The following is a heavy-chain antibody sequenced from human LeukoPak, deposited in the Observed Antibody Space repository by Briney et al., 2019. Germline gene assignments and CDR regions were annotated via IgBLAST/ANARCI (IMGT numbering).Heavy chain of an antibody. J-gene: IGHJ5*02. Sequence: GGSLRLSCAASGFTFSSYGMHWVRQAPGKGLEWVAVISYDGSNKYYADSVKGRFTISRDNSKNTLYLQMNSLRAEDTAVYYCAKMLGYCSSTSCYAGGDHWGQGTLVTVSS. CDR2: ISYDGSNK. CDR3: AKMLGYCSSTSCYAGGDH. V-gene: IGHV3-30*18. D-gene: IGHD2-2*01. CDR1: GFTFSSYG.